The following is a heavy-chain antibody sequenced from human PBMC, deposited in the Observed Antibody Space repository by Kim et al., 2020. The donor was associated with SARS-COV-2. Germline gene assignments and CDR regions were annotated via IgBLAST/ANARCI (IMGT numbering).Heavy chain of an antibody. V-gene: IGHV3-15*01. D-gene: IGHD2-21*01. Sequence: GGSLRLSCAVSGIPFSNAWFNWVRQSPGKGLEWVGRIKSKTDGGPADLAAPVKGRFAISRDDSKNTLSLLMNNVETDDSAVYYCTTVSIRWGQGTLVTVS. CDR2: IKSKTDGGPA. J-gene: IGHJ4*02. CDR3: TTVSIR. CDR1: GIPFSNAW.